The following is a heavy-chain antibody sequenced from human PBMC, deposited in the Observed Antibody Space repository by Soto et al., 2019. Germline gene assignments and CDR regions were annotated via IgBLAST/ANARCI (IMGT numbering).Heavy chain of an antibody. Sequence: KPSETLSLTCTVSGGSIRSYYWSWIRQPPGKGLEWIGYIYYSGSTDYNPSLKSRVTMSVDTSKNQFSLKLRSVTAADTAVYYCARDSYNFDDWGQGILVTVSS. V-gene: IGHV4-59*01. CDR3: ARDSYNFDD. CDR2: IYYSGST. D-gene: IGHD5-18*01. CDR1: GGSIRSYY. J-gene: IGHJ4*02.